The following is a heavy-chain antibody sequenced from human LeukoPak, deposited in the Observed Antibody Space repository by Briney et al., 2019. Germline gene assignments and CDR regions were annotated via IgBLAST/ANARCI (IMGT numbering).Heavy chain of an antibody. CDR2: IYHSGST. CDR1: GGSISSGGYY. J-gene: IGHJ4*02. Sequence: PSETLSLTCTVSGGSISSGGYYWSWIRQPPGKGLEWIGYIYHSGSTYYNPSLKSRVTISVDTSKNQFSLQLNSVTPEDTAVYYCARDKAPTHFDYWGQGTLVTVSS. V-gene: IGHV4-30-2*01. CDR3: ARDKAPTHFDY.